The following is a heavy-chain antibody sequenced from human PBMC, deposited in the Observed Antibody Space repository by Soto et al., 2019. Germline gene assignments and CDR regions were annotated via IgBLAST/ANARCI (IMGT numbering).Heavy chain of an antibody. CDR2: IIPIFGTA. V-gene: IGHV1-69*12. CDR1: GGTFSSYA. CDR3: ARGDRVVVVAATRGWFDP. Sequence: QVQLVQSGAEVKKPGSSVKVSCKASGGTFSSYAISWVRQAPGQGLEWMGGIIPIFGTANYAQKFQGRVTITADESTRTAYMALSSLRSEATAVYYCARGDRVVVVAATRGWFDPWGQGTLVTVSS. J-gene: IGHJ5*02. D-gene: IGHD2-15*01.